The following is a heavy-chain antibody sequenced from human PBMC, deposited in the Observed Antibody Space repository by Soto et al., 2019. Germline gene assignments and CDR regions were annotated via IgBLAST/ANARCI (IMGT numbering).Heavy chain of an antibody. V-gene: IGHV3-30*04. CDR3: ARLPRSGGEHY. J-gene: IGHJ4*02. CDR2: NSYDGSIE. Sequence: GRCLRRSXAARGFRPGGFAMNGVRQDPGKGLEWVSVNSYDGSIESYTYSVKGRFTISSDNSKNTLYLQMNSLRLEDTAIYYCARLPRSGGEHYWGQGTLVSVSS. CDR1: GFRPGGFA. D-gene: IGHD2-15*01.